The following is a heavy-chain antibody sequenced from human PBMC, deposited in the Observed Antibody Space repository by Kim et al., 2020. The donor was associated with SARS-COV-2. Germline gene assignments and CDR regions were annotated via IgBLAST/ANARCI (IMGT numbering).Heavy chain of an antibody. D-gene: IGHD6-13*01. V-gene: IGHV1-8*01. Sequence: ASVKVSCKASGYTFTSYDINWVRQATGQGLEWMGWMNPNSGNTGYAQKFKGRVTMTRNTSISTAYMELSSLRSEDTAVYYCAREYSSSWYLPYYYDYGMDAWGQGTTVTVSS. CDR2: MNPNSGNT. CDR3: AREYSSSWYLPYYYDYGMDA. CDR1: GYTFTSYD. J-gene: IGHJ6*02.